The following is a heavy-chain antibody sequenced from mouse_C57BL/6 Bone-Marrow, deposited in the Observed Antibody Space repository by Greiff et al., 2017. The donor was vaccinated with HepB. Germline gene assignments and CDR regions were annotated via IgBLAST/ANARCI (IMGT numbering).Heavy chain of an antibody. J-gene: IGHJ4*01. CDR1: GYAFSSYW. CDR2: IYPGDGDT. D-gene: IGHD1-1*01. V-gene: IGHV1-80*01. CDR3: ARGPPTVVANYAMDY. Sequence: VQLQQSGAELVKPGASVKISCKASGYAFSSYWMNWVKQRPGKGLEWIGQIYPGDGDTNYNGKFKGKATLTADKSSSTAYMQLSSLTSEDSAVYFCARGPPTVVANYAMDYWGQGTSVTVSS.